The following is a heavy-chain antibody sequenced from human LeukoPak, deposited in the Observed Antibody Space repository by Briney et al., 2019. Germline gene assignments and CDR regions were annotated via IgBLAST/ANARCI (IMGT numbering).Heavy chain of an antibody. CDR1: GGSISSYY. J-gene: IGHJ6*03. D-gene: IGHD3-16*02. Sequence: SETLSLTCTVSGGSISSYYWSWIRQPPGKGLEWIGNIYYSGSTNYNPSLKNRVTISVDTSKNQFSLKLSSVTAADTAVYYCARETYYDYLWGSYRYGDYYMDVWGKGTTVTVS. CDR3: ARETYYDYLWGSYRYGDYYMDV. V-gene: IGHV4-59*01. CDR2: IYYSGST.